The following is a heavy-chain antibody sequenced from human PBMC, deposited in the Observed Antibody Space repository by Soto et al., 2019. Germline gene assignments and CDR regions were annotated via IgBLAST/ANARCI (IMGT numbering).Heavy chain of an antibody. CDR3: ARAGDSSGPVALGY. CDR2: IYHSGST. D-gene: IGHD6-19*01. Sequence: QLQLQESGSGLVKPSQTLSLTCAVSGGSISSGGSSWSWIRQPPGKGPEWIGYIYHSGSTYYNPSLKSRVTIAVDRSKNHFSLKLSSVTAADTAVYYCARAGDSSGPVALGYWGQGTLVTVSS. CDR1: GGSISSGGSS. J-gene: IGHJ4*02. V-gene: IGHV4-30-2*01.